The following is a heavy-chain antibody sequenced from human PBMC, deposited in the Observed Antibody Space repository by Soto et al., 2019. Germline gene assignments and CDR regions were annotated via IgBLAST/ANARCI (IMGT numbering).Heavy chain of an antibody. CDR3: ARHSDGGLFWSGSLYYYYGMDV. J-gene: IGHJ6*02. CDR1: GYRFIDYW. CDR2: ISPHDSDT. D-gene: IGHD3-3*01. Sequence: GESLKISCEASGYRFIDYWIAWVRQKSGKGLEWIAVISPHDSDTRYSPSFQGQVTISADKSISTAYLQWSSLKASDTAMYYCARHSDGGLFWSGSLYYYYGMDVWGQGTTVTVSS. V-gene: IGHV5-51*01.